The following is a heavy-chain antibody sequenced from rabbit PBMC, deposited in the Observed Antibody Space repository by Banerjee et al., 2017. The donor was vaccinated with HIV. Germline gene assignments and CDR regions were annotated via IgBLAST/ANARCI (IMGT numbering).Heavy chain of an antibody. CDR3: ARDRDWTLDL. D-gene: IGHD4-2*01. Sequence: QEQLKESGGGLVQPGGSLKLSCKASGFDFSSCYMTWVRQAPGKGLEWIGYIDPVFGNIYYASWVNGRFTISKTSWTTVTLQMTSLTAADTATYFCARDRDWTLDLWGPGTLVTVS. CDR1: GFDFSSCYM. V-gene: IGHV1S45*01. CDR2: IDPVFGNI. J-gene: IGHJ4*01.